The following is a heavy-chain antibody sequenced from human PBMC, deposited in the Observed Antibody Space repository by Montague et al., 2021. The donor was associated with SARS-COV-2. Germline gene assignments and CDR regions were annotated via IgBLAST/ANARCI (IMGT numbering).Heavy chain of an antibody. CDR3: VRDPAPSGSGTFYDY. CDR1: GXSVSHDF. V-gene: IGHV4-59*02. D-gene: IGHD1-26*01. Sequence: SETLSLTCTVSGXSVSHDFWTWIRQPPGKGLEWIGYVYYSRSSSYNPSLMCRVSIAVDTSKNQFSLRLSTVTAADTAIYYCVRDPAPSGSGTFYDYWGQGTRGAVYS. J-gene: IGHJ4*02. CDR2: VYYSRSS.